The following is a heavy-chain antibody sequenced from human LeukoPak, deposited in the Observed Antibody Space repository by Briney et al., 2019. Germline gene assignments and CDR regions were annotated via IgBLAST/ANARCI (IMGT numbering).Heavy chain of an antibody. V-gene: IGHV3-23*01. CDR3: AKDRDYGDYLDY. D-gene: IGHD4-17*01. CDR1: GFTFSSYA. J-gene: IGHJ4*02. CDR2: ISGSGGST. Sequence: GGSLRLSCAASGFTFSSYAMSWVRQAPGKGQEWVSAISGSGGSTYYADSVKGRFTISRDNSKNTLYLQMNSLRAEDTAVYYCAKDRDYGDYLDYWRQGTLVTVSS.